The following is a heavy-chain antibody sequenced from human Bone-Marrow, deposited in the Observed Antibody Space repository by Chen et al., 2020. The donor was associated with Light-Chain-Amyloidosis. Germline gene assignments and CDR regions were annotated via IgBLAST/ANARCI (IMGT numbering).Heavy chain of an antibody. V-gene: IGHV1-2*02. D-gene: IGHD3-22*01. CDR2: INPNCGGT. CDR3: ARDVDYDSSGYSAP. Sequence: QVQLVQSGAEVKKPGASVKVSCKASGYTFTGNYMHWVRQAPGQGLEWMGWINPNCGGTNYAQKFQGRVTMTRDTSISTAYMELSRLRSDDTAVYYCARDVDYDSSGYSAPWGQGTLVTVSS. CDR1: GYTFTGNY. J-gene: IGHJ5*02.